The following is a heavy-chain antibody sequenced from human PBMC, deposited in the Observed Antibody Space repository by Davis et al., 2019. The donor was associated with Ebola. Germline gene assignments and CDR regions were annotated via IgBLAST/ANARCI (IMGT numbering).Heavy chain of an antibody. V-gene: IGHV4-59*01. D-gene: IGHD3-16*01. CDR1: GRSISSYY. J-gene: IGHJ4*02. CDR3: ARGNDYVWGRDGY. Sequence: SETLSLTCTVSGRSISSYYWSCVRQLPGKGLGWIGYIYYSGSTNYNPSPKSQVTMSVDASKNQFPLRLSSVTAADTAVYHCARGNDYVWGRDGYWDEGILVTVSS. CDR2: IYYSGST.